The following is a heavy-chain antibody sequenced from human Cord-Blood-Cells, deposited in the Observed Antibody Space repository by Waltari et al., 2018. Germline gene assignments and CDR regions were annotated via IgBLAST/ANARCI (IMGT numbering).Heavy chain of an antibody. Sequence: QVQLVQSGAEVKKPGASVKVSCKASGYTFTGYYMHWVRQAPGQGLEWMGWINHNSGGTNYAQKFQGRVTMTRDTSISTAYMELRRLRSDDTAVYYCARDIAAAEGVDYWGQGTLVTVSS. CDR2: INHNSGGT. CDR3: ARDIAAAEGVDY. D-gene: IGHD6-13*01. CDR1: GYTFTGYY. V-gene: IGHV1-2*02. J-gene: IGHJ4*02.